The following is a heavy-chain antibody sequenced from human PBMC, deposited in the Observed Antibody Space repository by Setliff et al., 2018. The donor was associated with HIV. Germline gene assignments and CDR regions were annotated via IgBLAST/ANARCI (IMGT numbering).Heavy chain of an antibody. V-gene: IGHV1-18*01. Sequence: ASVKVSCKASAYPFSNFGISWVRQAPGQGLEWMAWINVYNGDTNFAQKFQGRVTMTKDTSTGTAYMELSSLRSDDTAVYYCATDRTQTGISLVRGRLTDPARYPLDYWGQGTLVTVS. J-gene: IGHJ4*02. CDR1: AYPFSNFG. D-gene: IGHD3-10*01. CDR2: INVYNGDT. CDR3: ATDRTQTGISLVRGRLTDPARYPLDY.